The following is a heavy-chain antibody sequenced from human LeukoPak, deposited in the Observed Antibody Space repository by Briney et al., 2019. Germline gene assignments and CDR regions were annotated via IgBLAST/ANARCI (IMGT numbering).Heavy chain of an antibody. V-gene: IGHV4-38-2*02. J-gene: IGHJ4*02. Sequence: SETLSLTCTVSGYSISSGYYWGWIRQPPGKGLEWIGSIYHSGSTYYNPSLKSRVTISVATSKNQFSLKLSSVTAADTAVYYCAGTDSSGYYYDYWGQGTLVTVSS. CDR3: AGTDSSGYYYDY. CDR2: IYHSGST. D-gene: IGHD3-22*01. CDR1: GYSISSGYY.